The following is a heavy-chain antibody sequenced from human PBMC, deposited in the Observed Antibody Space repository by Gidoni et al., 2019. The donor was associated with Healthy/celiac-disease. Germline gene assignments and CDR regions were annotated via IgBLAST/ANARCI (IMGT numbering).Heavy chain of an antibody. J-gene: IGHJ3*02. CDR3: ASIVVVTAFTDAFDI. D-gene: IGHD2-21*02. V-gene: IGHV3-21*01. CDR2: SSSSSSYI. Sequence: EVQLVESGGGLVKPGGSLRLSCAASGFTFSSYSMNWVRQAPGKGLEWVSSSSSSSSYIYYADSVKGRFTISRDNAKNSLYLQMNSLRAEDTAVYYCASIVVVTAFTDAFDIWGQGTMVTVSS. CDR1: GFTFSSYS.